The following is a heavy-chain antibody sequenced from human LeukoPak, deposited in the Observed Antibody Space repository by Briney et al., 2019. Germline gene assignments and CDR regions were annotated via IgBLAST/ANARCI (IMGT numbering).Heavy chain of an antibody. J-gene: IGHJ4*02. Sequence: SETLSLTCTVSGGSISSSSYYWGWIRQPPGKGLEWIGSIYYSGSTYYNPSLKSRVTISVDTSKNQFSLKLSSVTAADTAVYYCASRESSGNFDYWGQGTLVTVSS. D-gene: IGHD3-10*01. CDR3: ASRESSGNFDY. V-gene: IGHV4-39*01. CDR1: GGSISSSSYY. CDR2: IYYSGST.